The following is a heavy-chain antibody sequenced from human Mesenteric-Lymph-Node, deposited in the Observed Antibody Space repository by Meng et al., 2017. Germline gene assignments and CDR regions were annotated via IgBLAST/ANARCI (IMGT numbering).Heavy chain of an antibody. CDR2: INHSGST. V-gene: IGHV4-34*01. Sequence: QVQLLHCGAGLLKPSETLSLTCAVYGGSFSGYYWSWIRQPPGKGLEWIGEINHSGSTNYNPSLKSRVTISVDTSKNQFSLKLTSVTAADTAVYYCARFYRGGIYEPSHLDYWGQGTLVTVSS. D-gene: IGHD1-26*01. J-gene: IGHJ4*02. CDR3: ARFYRGGIYEPSHLDY. CDR1: GGSFSGYY.